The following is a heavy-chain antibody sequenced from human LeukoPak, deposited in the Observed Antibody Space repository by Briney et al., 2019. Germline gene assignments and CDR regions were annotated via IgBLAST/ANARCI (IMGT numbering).Heavy chain of an antibody. J-gene: IGHJ4*02. CDR1: GYTFTSYD. CDR2: MNPNSGNT. D-gene: IGHD3-3*01. CDR3: ARSYYDFWSGYPDY. V-gene: IGHV1-8*01. Sequence: ASVTVSCKASGYTFTSYDINWVRQATGQGLEWMGWMNPNSGNTGYAQKFQGRVTMTRNTSISTAYMELSSLRSEDTAVYYCARSYYDFWSGYPDYWGQGTLVTVSS.